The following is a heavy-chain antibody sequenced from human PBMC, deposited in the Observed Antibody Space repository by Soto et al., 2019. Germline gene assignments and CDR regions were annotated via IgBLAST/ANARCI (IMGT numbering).Heavy chain of an antibody. CDR2: ISSSSDT. CDR1: GFTFSRRS. D-gene: IGHD1-1*01. J-gene: IGHJ4*02. CDR3: ARDFNWHFDY. Sequence: EVQVVQSGGGLVKPGGSLRLSCTASGFTFSRRSMNWVRQAPGKGLEWVASISSSSDTHYADSVKGRFTVSRDNARNSVYLQMDSLRVEDTAVYYCARDFNWHFDYWGQGTLVTVSS. V-gene: IGHV3-21*01.